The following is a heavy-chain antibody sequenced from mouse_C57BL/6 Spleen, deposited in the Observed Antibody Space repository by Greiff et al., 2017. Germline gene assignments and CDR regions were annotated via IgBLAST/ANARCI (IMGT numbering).Heavy chain of an antibody. V-gene: IGHV1-15*01. CDR3: TGAGSSSAWCAY. D-gene: IGHD1-1*01. Sequence: QVQLKQSGAELVRPGASVTLSCKASGYTFTDYEMHWVKQTPVHGLEWIGAIDPETGGTAYNQKFKGKAILTADQSSSTAYLELRSLTSEDAAVYYCTGAGSSSAWCAYWGQGTLVTVSA. CDR1: GYTFTDYE. CDR2: IDPETGGT. J-gene: IGHJ3*01.